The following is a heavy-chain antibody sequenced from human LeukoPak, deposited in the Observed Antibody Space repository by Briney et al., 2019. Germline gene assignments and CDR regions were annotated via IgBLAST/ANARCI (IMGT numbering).Heavy chain of an antibody. CDR1: GGSVSSGGFS. Sequence: SQTLSLTCAVSGGSVSSGGFSWRWLRQPPGKGLECIGSISHTGSTYYNPSLKSRVTISVDSSKNQFSLKLSSVTAADTAVYYCAREGCFYGMDVWGQGTTVTVSS. J-gene: IGHJ6*02. CDR3: AREGCFYGMDV. V-gene: IGHV4-30-2*01. CDR2: ISHTGST. D-gene: IGHD3-16*01.